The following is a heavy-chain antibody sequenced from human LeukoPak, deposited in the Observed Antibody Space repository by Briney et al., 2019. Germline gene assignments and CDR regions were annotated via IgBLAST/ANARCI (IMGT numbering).Heavy chain of an antibody. Sequence: SVKVSCKASGGTFSSYAISWVRQAPGQGLEWMGGIIPIFGTANYAQKFQGRVTITADESTSTAYMELSSLRSEDTAVYYCARGKDIVVVPAARGYYGMDVWGQGTTVTVSS. J-gene: IGHJ6*02. CDR3: ARGKDIVVVPAARGYYGMDV. CDR2: IIPIFGTA. V-gene: IGHV1-69*13. D-gene: IGHD2-2*01. CDR1: GGTFSSYA.